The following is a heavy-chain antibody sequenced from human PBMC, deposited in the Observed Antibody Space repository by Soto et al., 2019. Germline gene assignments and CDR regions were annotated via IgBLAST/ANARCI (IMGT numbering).Heavy chain of an antibody. CDR2: INHTGGT. D-gene: IGHD3-3*01. V-gene: IGHV4-34*01. J-gene: IGHJ5*02. Sequence: SETLSLTCAVYGASLSDNYWNWIRQPPGKGLEWIGEINHTGGTHYNPSLKSRVTMSVDTSKNQFSLRLSSVTAADTAIYYCATRITVFGLLIPPFDPWGQGTQVTVSS. CDR1: GASLSDNY. CDR3: ATRITVFGLLIPPFDP.